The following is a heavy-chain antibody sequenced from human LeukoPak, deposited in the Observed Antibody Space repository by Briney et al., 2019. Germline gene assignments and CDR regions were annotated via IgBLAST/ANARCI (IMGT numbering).Heavy chain of an antibody. CDR3: ASGAAGTRGDWFDP. CDR2: IIPIFGTA. V-gene: IGHV1-69*13. D-gene: IGHD6-13*01. Sequence: ASVKVSCKASGGTFSSYAISWVRQAPGQGLEWMGGIIPIFGTANYAQKFQGRVTITADESTSTAYMELSSLRSEDTAVYYCASGAAGTRGDWFDPWGQGTLVTVSS. CDR1: GGTFSSYA. J-gene: IGHJ5*02.